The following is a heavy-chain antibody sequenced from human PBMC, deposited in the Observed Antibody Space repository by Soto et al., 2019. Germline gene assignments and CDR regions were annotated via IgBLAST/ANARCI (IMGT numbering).Heavy chain of an antibody. CDR2: IFDSGNA. J-gene: IGHJ4*02. Sequence: SETLSLTCTVSGGSINSYCWSWIRQPPGKGLEWIAYIFDSGNANYNPSLKSRVTISVDTSKNQFSLKLTSVTAADTAVYYCARHRRTTVAKFYFDNWGQG. CDR3: ARHRRTTVAKFYFDN. V-gene: IGHV4-59*08. CDR1: GGSINSYC. D-gene: IGHD4-4*01.